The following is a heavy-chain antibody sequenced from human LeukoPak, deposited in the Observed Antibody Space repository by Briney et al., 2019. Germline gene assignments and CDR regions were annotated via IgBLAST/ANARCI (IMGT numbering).Heavy chain of an antibody. D-gene: IGHD2-2*01. V-gene: IGHV4-34*01. CDR1: GGSFSGYY. Sequence: SETLSLTCAVYGGSFSGYYWSWIRQPPGKGLEWIGEINHSGSTNYNPSLKSRVTISVDTSKNQFSLKLSSVTAADTAVYYCARGRATYRYQLSRNNWFDPWGQGTLVTVSS. CDR2: INHSGST. J-gene: IGHJ5*02. CDR3: ARGRATYRYQLSRNNWFDP.